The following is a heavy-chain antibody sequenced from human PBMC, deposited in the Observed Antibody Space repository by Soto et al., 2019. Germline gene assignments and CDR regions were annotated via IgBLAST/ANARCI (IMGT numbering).Heavy chain of an antibody. V-gene: IGHV4-30-2*01. Sequence: SETLSLTCAVSGGSISSGGYSWSWIRQPPGKGLEWIGYIYHSGSTYYNPSLKSRVTISVDRSKNQFSLKLSSVTAADTAVYYCARDQGCSSTSCYDAFDIWGQGTMVTVSS. CDR3: ARDQGCSSTSCYDAFDI. CDR2: IYHSGST. J-gene: IGHJ3*02. CDR1: GGSISSGGYS. D-gene: IGHD2-2*01.